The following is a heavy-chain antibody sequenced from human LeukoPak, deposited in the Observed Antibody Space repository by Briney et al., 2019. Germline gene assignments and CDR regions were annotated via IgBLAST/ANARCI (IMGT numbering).Heavy chain of an antibody. J-gene: IGHJ4*02. D-gene: IGHD4-23*01. CDR3: ARGRGYGGNYDY. V-gene: IGHV4-59*08. Sequence: SETLSLTCTVSGGSISSYYWSWIRQPPGKGLEWIGYIYYSGSTNYNPSLKSRVTISVDTSKNQFSLKLSSVTAADTAVYYCARGRGYGGNYDYWGQGTLVTVSS. CDR2: IYYSGST. CDR1: GGSISSYY.